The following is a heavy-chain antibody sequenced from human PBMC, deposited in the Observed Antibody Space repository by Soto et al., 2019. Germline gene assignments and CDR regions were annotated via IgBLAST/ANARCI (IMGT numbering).Heavy chain of an antibody. J-gene: IGHJ4*02. D-gene: IGHD5-18*01. CDR2: IYHSGTT. V-gene: IGHV4-30-2*01. CDR3: ARVSGYNYGYSFEY. CDR1: VGSIIIGGYS. Sequence: NPSETLSLTCDFSVGSIIIGGYSCSWIRQPPGKGLEWIGYIYHSGTTYYNPYLKSRVIISVDRSKNQFSLKLSSVTAADTAVYYCARVSGYNYGYSFEYWGLGILVSVSS.